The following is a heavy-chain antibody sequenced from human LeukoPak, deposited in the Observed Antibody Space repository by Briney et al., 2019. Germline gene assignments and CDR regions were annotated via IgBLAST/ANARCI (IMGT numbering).Heavy chain of an antibody. D-gene: IGHD2-15*01. CDR1: GGTFSSYA. J-gene: IGHJ6*03. CDR3: ARGGYCSGGSCGVIYYYMDV. V-gene: IGHV1-69*13. Sequence: SVKVSCKASGGTFSSYAISWVRQAPGQGLEWMGGIIPIFGTANYAQKFQGRVTITADESTSTAYMELSSLRSGDTAVYYCARGGYCSGGSCGVIYYYMDVWGKGTTVTVSS. CDR2: IIPIFGTA.